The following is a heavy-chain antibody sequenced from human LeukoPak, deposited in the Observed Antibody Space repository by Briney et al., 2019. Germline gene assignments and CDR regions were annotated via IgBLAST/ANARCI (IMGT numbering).Heavy chain of an antibody. CDR1: GFTFSIYA. CDR2: ITNNGGST. J-gene: IGHJ4*02. D-gene: IGHD3-3*01. V-gene: IGHV3-23*01. CDR3: AKDLAIFGVVIVSEYYFDY. Sequence: GGSLRLSCAASGFTFSIYAMNWVRQAPGRGLEWVSVITNNGGSTYYADSVKGRFTISRDNSKNTLYLQMNSLRAEDTAVYYCAKDLAIFGVVIVSEYYFDYWGQGTLVTVSS.